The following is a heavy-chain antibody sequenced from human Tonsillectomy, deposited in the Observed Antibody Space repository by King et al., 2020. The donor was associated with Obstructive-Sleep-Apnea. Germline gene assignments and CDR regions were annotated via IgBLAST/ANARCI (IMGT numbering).Heavy chain of an antibody. CDR1: GLTLSSYW. D-gene: IGHD4-17*01. J-gene: IGHJ4*02. Sequence: VQLVESGGGLVQPGGSLRLSCAASGLTLSSYWMSWVRQATGKGLEWVANIKQDGSEKYYVDSVKGRFTISRDNAKNSLYLQMNSLRAEDTAVYYCASLPDYGRNYFDYWGQGTLVIVSS. CDR2: IKQDGSEK. V-gene: IGHV3-7*01. CDR3: ASLPDYGRNYFDY.